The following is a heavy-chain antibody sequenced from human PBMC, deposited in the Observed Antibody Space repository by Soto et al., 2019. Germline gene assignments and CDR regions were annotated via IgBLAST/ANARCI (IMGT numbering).Heavy chain of an antibody. CDR3: AKGWRDLEYSSGWYLTDHGYFQH. J-gene: IGHJ1*01. V-gene: IGHV3-30*18. CDR2: ISYDGSNK. Sequence: VQLVESGGGVVQPGRSLRLSCAASGFTFSSYGMHWVRQAPGKGLEWVAVISYDGSNKYYADSVKGRFTISRDNSKNTLYLQMNSLRAEDTAVYYCAKGWRDLEYSSGWYLTDHGYFQHWGQGTLVTVSS. CDR1: GFTFSSYG. D-gene: IGHD6-19*01.